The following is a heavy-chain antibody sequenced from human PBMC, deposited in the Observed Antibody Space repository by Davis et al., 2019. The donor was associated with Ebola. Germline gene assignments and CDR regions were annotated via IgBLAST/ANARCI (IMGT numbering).Heavy chain of an antibody. CDR3: ARVGYGDSWRWFDP. CDR1: GGSISSYY. CDR2: IYHSGST. V-gene: IGHV4-59*08. Sequence: MPSETLSLTCTVSGGSISSYYWSWIRQPPGKGLEWIGYIYHSGSTNYNPSLKSRVTISVDTSKNQFSLKLSSVTAADTAVYYCARVGYGDSWRWFDPWGQGTLVTVSS. J-gene: IGHJ5*02. D-gene: IGHD4-17*01.